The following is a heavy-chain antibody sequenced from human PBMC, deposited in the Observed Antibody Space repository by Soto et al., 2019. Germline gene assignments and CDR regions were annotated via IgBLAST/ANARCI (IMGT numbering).Heavy chain of an antibody. CDR3: AAGHWYFDL. CDR1: GFTFSDYK. D-gene: IGHD3-10*01. J-gene: IGHJ2*01. Sequence: LRLSCADSGFTFSDYKMIWVRQAPGKGLEWVSYISNSGSPIYYADSVKGRFTISRDNAKTSLYLQMNSLRDEDTAVYYCAAGHWYFDLWGRGTLVTVSS. V-gene: IGHV3-48*02. CDR2: ISNSGSPI.